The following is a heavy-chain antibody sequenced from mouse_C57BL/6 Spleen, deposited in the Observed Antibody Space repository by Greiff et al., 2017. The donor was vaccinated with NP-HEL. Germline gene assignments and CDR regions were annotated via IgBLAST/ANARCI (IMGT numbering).Heavy chain of an antibody. D-gene: IGHD1-1*01. CDR3: TTPYSYYFDY. V-gene: IGHV14-1*01. CDR2: LDPEDGDT. Sequence: VQLQQSGAELVRPGASVKLSCTASGFNIKDYYMHWVKQRPEQGLEWIGRLDPEDGDTEYAPKFQGKATMTADTSSNPAYLQLGSLTSEDTAVYYCTTPYSYYFDYWGQGTTLTVSS. CDR1: GFNIKDYY. J-gene: IGHJ2*01.